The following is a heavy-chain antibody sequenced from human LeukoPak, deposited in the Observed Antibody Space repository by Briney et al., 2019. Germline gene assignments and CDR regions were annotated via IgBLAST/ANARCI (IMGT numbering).Heavy chain of an antibody. D-gene: IGHD3-22*01. J-gene: IGHJ4*02. V-gene: IGHV4-38-2*02. Sequence: SETLSLTCAVSNYSITSGYFWGWIRQPPGKGLEWIASVYHSGTTYYNPSLRNRVTLFVDTSKNQFSLKLTSLTAADTAVYYCARDGVFHDSDGYSFDYWGQGTLVTVSS. CDR1: NYSITSGYF. CDR3: ARDGVFHDSDGYSFDY. CDR2: VYHSGTT.